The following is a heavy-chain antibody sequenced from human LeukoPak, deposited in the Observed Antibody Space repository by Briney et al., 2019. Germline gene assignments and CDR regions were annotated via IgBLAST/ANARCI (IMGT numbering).Heavy chain of an antibody. V-gene: IGHV1-46*01. CDR2: INPSGGST. Sequence: ASVKVSCKASGYTFTSYYMHWVRQAPGQGLEWMGIINPSGGSTSYAQKFQGRVTMTRDMSTSTVYMELRSLRSDDTAVYYCARVGTSGYYSDYWGQGTLVTVSS. D-gene: IGHD3-22*01. CDR1: GYTFTSYY. CDR3: ARVGTSGYYSDY. J-gene: IGHJ4*02.